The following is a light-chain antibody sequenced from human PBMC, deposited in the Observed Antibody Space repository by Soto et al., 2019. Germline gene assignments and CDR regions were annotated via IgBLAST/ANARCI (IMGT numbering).Light chain of an antibody. V-gene: IGLV2-11*01. CDR1: SSDVGNYNY. CDR2: DVT. Sequence: QSVLTQPRSVSGSPGQSVTISCTGTSSDVGNYNYVSWYQQHPGKAPKLMIFDVTKRPSGVPDRFSGSKSVTTASLTISGLQAEDEADYYCCSYAGSYTYVFGTGTKLTVL. CDR3: CSYAGSYTYV. J-gene: IGLJ1*01.